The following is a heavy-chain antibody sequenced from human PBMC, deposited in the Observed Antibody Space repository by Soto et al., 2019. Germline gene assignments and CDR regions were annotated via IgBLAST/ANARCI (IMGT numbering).Heavy chain of an antibody. V-gene: IGHV3-11*01. J-gene: IGHJ6*02. CDR2: ISSSGSTI. Sequence: GGALRVTCAASGFTFSDYYVSWIRQAPGKGLEWVSYISSSGSTIYYADSVKGRFTNSRDNAKNSLYLQMNSLRAEDTAVYYCARDIAVARGMDCWGQGSTVAVSS. CDR3: ARDIAVARGMDC. D-gene: IGHD6-19*01. CDR1: GFTFSDYY.